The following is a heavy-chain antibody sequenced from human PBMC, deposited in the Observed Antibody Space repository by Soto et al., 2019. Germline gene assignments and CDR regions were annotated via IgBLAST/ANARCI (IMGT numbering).Heavy chain of an antibody. Sequence: EVQLVESGGGLVQPGGSLRLSCAASGFTFGDYWMTWVRQAPGKGLEWVANIKKDGSKKSYLDSVRGRFTISRDNTENSLFLQMNSLRAEDTALYYCARDVSPGSSGYSFDAFDIWGQGTTVTVSS. CDR1: GFTFGDYW. CDR3: ARDVSPGSSGYSFDAFDI. CDR2: IKKDGSKK. J-gene: IGHJ3*02. D-gene: IGHD6-25*01. V-gene: IGHV3-7*03.